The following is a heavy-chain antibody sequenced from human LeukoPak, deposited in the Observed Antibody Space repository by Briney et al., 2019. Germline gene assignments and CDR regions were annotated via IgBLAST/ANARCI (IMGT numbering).Heavy chain of an antibody. CDR1: GFTFSSYA. D-gene: IGHD3-3*01. Sequence: PGGSLRLSXAASGFTFSSYAMSWVRQAPGKGLEWVSAISGSGGSTYYADSVKGRFTISRDNSKNTLYLQMNSLRAEDTAVYYCAKAGFLEWLTHYYYYYYMDVWGKGTTVTVSS. V-gene: IGHV3-23*01. J-gene: IGHJ6*03. CDR2: ISGSGGST. CDR3: AKAGFLEWLTHYYYYYYMDV.